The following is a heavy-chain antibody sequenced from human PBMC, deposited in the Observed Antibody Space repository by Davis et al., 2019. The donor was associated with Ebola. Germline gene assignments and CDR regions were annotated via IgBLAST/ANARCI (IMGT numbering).Heavy chain of an antibody. D-gene: IGHD2-21*02. V-gene: IGHV1-2*06. Sequence: ASVKVSCKASGYTFTGYYMHWVRQAPGQGLEWMGRINPNSGGTNYAQKFQGRVTMTRDTSISTAYMELSSLRSEDTAVYYCARDRRFVVVTALYYYYYGMDVWGKGTTVTVSS. CDR2: INPNSGGT. CDR3: ARDRRFVVVTALYYYYYGMDV. J-gene: IGHJ6*04. CDR1: GYTFTGYY.